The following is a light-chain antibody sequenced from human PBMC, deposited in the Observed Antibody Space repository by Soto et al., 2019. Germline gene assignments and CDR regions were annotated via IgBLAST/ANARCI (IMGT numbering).Light chain of an antibody. CDR1: QSVSSD. Sequence: EIVLTQSPATLSLSPGERATLSCRARQSVSSDLAWYQQKPGQAPRLLIYDASNRATGIPARFSGSGSGTDFTLTISSLEPEDFAVYYCQQRSNWPRTFGQGTKVDIK. V-gene: IGKV3-11*01. CDR2: DAS. CDR3: QQRSNWPRT. J-gene: IGKJ1*01.